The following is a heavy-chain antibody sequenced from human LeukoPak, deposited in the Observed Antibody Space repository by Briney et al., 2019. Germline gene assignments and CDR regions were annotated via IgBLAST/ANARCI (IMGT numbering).Heavy chain of an antibody. J-gene: IGHJ4*02. D-gene: IGHD5-12*01. CDR1: GFTFSSYE. CDR3: ARGRRYYFDY. V-gene: IGHV3-48*03. Sequence: GGSLRLSCAASGFTFSSYEMNWVRQAPGKGLEWVSYISSSGSAIYYADSVKGRFTISRDNAKNSLYLQMNSLRAEDTAVYYCARGRRYYFDYWGQGTLVTVSS. CDR2: ISSSGSAI.